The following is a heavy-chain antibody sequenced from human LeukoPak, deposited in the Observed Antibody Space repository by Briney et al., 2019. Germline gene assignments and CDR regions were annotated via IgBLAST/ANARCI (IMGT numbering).Heavy chain of an antibody. J-gene: IGHJ4*02. CDR3: ARDQDIVVVPAAIGLDY. CDR2: MNPNSGNT. V-gene: IGHV1-8*01. D-gene: IGHD2-2*02. CDR1: GYTFTSYD. Sequence: ASVKVSCKASGYTFTSYDINWVRQATGQGLEWMGWMNPNSGNTGYAQKFQGRVTMTRNTSISTAYMELSSLRSEDTAVYYCARDQDIVVVPAAIGLDYWGQGTLVTVSS.